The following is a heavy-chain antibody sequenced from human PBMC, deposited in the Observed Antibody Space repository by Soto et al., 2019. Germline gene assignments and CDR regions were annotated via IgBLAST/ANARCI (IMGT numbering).Heavy chain of an antibody. CDR2: ISSTSSFI. V-gene: IGHV3-21*01. CDR1: GFTFSSHS. D-gene: IGHD6-19*01. Sequence: EVQLVESGGGLVKPGGSLRLSCAASGFTFSSHSINWVRQAPGKGLEWVSCISSTSSFIYYADSVKGRLTISRDNARNSLYLQMDSLRAEDTAVYYCARGAVVGIGYFDLWGRGTLVTVSS. CDR3: ARGAVVGIGYFDL. J-gene: IGHJ2*01.